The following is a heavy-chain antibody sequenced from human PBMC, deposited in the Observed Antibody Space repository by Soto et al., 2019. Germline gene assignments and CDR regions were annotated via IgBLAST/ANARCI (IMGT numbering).Heavy chain of an antibody. D-gene: IGHD1-20*01. J-gene: IGHJ4*02. Sequence: GGSLRLSCAASGFTFSSSAMSWVRQAPGKGLEWVSLISVPGGSANYADSVRGRFTISIDNSKNTVYPQMNSLRAEDTAVYYCGGHWYNYWGQGTLVTVSS. CDR1: GFTFSSSA. CDR3: GGHWYNY. V-gene: IGHV3-23*01. CDR2: ISVPGGSA.